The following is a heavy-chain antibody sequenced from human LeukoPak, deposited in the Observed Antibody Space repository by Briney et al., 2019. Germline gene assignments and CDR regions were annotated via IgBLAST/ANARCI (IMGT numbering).Heavy chain of an antibody. D-gene: IGHD1-14*01. J-gene: IGHJ5*02. CDR1: GYSFTSYW. V-gene: IGHV5-10-1*01. CDR2: IDPSDSYT. Sequence: GESLKISCKGSGYSFTSYWSSWVRQMPGKGLEWMGRIDPSDSYTNYSPSFQGHVTISADKSISTAYLQWSSLKASDTAMYYCARNHENWFDPWGQGTLVTVSS. CDR3: ARNHENWFDP.